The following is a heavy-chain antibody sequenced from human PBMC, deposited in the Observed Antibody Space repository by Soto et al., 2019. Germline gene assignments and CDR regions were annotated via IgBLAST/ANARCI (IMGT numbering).Heavy chain of an antibody. CDR2: ISYDGSNK. J-gene: IGHJ3*02. CDR3: AKGSLEVRGVYDAFDI. D-gene: IGHD3-10*01. Sequence: QVQLVESGGGVVQPGRSLRLSCAASGFTFSSYGMHWVRQAPGKGLEWVAVISYDGSNKYYADSVKGRFTISRDNSKNTLYLQMNSLRAEDTAVYYCAKGSLEVRGVYDAFDIWGKGTMVTVSS. V-gene: IGHV3-30*18. CDR1: GFTFSSYG.